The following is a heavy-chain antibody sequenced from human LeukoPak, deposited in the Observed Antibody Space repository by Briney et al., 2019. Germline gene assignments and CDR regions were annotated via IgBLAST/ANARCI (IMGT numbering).Heavy chain of an antibody. CDR3: ARGGDGYNYLDY. Sequence: SVKVSCKASGGTFSSYAISWVRQAPGQGLEWMGGIIPIFGTANYAQKFQGRVTITADESTSTAYMELSSLRSEDTAVYYCARGGDGYNYLDYWGQGTLVTVSS. D-gene: IGHD5-24*01. CDR2: IIPIFGTA. CDR1: GGTFSSYA. J-gene: IGHJ4*02. V-gene: IGHV1-69*01.